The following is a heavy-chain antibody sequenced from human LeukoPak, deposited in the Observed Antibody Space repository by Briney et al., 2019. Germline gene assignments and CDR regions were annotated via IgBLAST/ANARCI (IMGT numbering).Heavy chain of an antibody. Sequence: GASVKLSCTASGYTFTSYYMHWVRQAPGQGLEWMGRIIPILGIANYAQNFQGRVTITGDKSKSTAYMELNSLRSEDTAVYYCAIDPSGDYFLKGFDIWGQGTMVTVSS. CDR3: AIDPSGDYFLKGFDI. J-gene: IGHJ3*02. CDR2: IIPILGIA. CDR1: GYTFTSYY. V-gene: IGHV1-69*04. D-gene: IGHD4-17*01.